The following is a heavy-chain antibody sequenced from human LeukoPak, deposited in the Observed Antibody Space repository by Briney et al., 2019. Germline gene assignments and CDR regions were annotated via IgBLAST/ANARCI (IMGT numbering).Heavy chain of an antibody. D-gene: IGHD3-22*01. V-gene: IGHV3-30*18. CDR2: ISYDGSYK. J-gene: IGHJ4*02. CDR1: GFTFSSYG. CDR3: AKSYSSSGYPWHFDY. Sequence: GGSLRLSCAASGFTFSSYGMHWVRQAPGKGLEWVAVISYDGSYKYYADSVKGRFTISRDNSKNTLYLQMNSLRAEDTAVYYCAKSYSSSGYPWHFDYWGQGTLVSVSS.